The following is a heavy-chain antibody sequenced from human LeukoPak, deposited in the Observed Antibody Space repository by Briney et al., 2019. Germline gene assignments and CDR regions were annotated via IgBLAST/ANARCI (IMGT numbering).Heavy chain of an antibody. V-gene: IGHV1-8*01. D-gene: IGHD6-19*01. CDR3: ARGRGSGHKENWFDP. Sequence: ASVKASCKASGYTFTTYDINWVRQATGQGLEWMGWMNPNSGITGYTQKFQGRVTMTRNTSISTAYMELSSLRSEDTAVYYCARGRGSGHKENWFDPWGQGTLVTVSS. J-gene: IGHJ5*02. CDR1: GYTFTTYD. CDR2: MNPNSGIT.